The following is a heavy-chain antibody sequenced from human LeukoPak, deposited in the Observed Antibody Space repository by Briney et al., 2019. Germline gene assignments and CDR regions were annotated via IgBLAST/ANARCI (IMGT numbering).Heavy chain of an antibody. CDR1: GYTFTGYY. J-gene: IGHJ4*02. D-gene: IGHD3-9*01. CDR3: ARRALPTHYDILTAYSPHDY. V-gene: IGHV1-2*02. Sequence: ASVKVSCKASGYTFTGYYMHWVRQAPGQGLEWMGWINPNSGGTNYAQKFQGRVTMTRDTSISTAYMELSRLRSDDTAVYYCARRALPTHYDILTAYSPHDYWGQGTLVTVSS. CDR2: INPNSGGT.